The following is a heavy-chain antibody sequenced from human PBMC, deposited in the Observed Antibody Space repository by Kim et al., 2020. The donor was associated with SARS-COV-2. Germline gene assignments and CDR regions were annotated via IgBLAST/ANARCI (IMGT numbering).Heavy chain of an antibody. CDR3: ARAMDDYGELYFDY. D-gene: IGHD4-17*01. CDR2: INSDGSST. CDR1: GFTFSSYW. Sequence: GGSLRLSCAASGFTFSSYWMHWVRQAPGKGLVWVSRINSDGSSTSYADSVKGRFTISRDNAKNTLYLQMNSLRAEDTAVYYCARAMDDYGELYFDYWGQGTLVTVSS. V-gene: IGHV3-74*01. J-gene: IGHJ4*02.